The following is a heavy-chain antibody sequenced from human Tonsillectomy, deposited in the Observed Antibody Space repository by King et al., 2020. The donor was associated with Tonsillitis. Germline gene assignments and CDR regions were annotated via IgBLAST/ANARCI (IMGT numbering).Heavy chain of an antibody. CDR1: GYTFTDYY. Sequence: QLVQSGAEVKRPGASVKVSCKASGYTFTDYYIHWVRQAPGQGLEWLGRINPNNGATDYAQKFQGRVTLTSDTSISTAYMELSSLRSDDTVIYYCTLKGPQQTFEIWGQGTLVIVSS. CDR2: INPNNGAT. CDR3: TLKGPQQTFEI. J-gene: IGHJ3*02. D-gene: IGHD6-13*01. V-gene: IGHV1-2*05.